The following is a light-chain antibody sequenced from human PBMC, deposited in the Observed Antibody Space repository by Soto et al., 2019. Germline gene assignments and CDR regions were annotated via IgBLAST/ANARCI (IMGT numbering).Light chain of an antibody. CDR1: QSVSSSY. CDR2: GAS. Sequence: EIVLTQSPGTLSLSPGERATLSCRASQSVSSSYLAWYQQKPGQAPRLLIYGASSRATGIPDRFSGSGSGTDFTLTISRLEPEDFAVYYGQQYGSSSMYTFGQGTKLEIK. V-gene: IGKV3-20*01. J-gene: IGKJ2*01. CDR3: QQYGSSSMYT.